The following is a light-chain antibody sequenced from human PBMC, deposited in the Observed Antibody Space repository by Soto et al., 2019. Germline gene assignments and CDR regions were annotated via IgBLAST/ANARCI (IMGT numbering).Light chain of an antibody. J-gene: IGKJ1*01. V-gene: IGKV1-5*03. Sequence: DIQMTQSPSTLSASVGDRVTITCRASQSISSSLAWYQQKPGKAPNLLIYKASTLESGVPSRFSGSGSGTEFTLTIRSLQPDDFATYYCQQYNSYPWTFGQGTKVEIK. CDR2: KAS. CDR1: QSISSS. CDR3: QQYNSYPWT.